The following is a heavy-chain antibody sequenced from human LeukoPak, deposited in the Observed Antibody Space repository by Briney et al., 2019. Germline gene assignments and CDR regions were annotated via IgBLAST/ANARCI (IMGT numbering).Heavy chain of an antibody. CDR3: ARIAARLQNWFDP. CDR1: GGTFSSYA. V-gene: IGHV1-69*05. CDR2: IIPIFGTA. J-gene: IGHJ5*02. Sequence: GSSVKVSCKASGGTFSSYAISWVRQAPGQGLEWMGGIIPIFGTANYAQKFQGRVTITTDESTSTAYMELSSLRSEDTAVYYCARIAARLQNWFDPWGQGTQVTVSS. D-gene: IGHD6-6*01.